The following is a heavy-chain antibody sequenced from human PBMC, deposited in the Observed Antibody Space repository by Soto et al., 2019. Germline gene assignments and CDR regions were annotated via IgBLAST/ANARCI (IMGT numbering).Heavy chain of an antibody. CDR2: IYYSGST. CDR3: ARSPSDFWSGYSINGFDP. V-gene: IGHV4-59*08. Sequence: SETLSLTCTVSGGSISSYYWSWIRQPPGKGLEWIGYIYYSGSTNYNPSLKSRVTISVDTSKNQFSLKLSSVTAADTAVYYCARSPSDFWSGYSINGFDPWGQGTLVTVSS. CDR1: GGSISSYY. J-gene: IGHJ5*02. D-gene: IGHD3-3*01.